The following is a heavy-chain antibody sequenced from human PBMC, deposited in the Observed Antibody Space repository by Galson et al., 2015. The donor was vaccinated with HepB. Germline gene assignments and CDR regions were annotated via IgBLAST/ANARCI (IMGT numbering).Heavy chain of an antibody. CDR3: ARALDPDAFDI. V-gene: IGHV3-21*01. CDR2: ISSSSSYI. J-gene: IGHJ3*02. Sequence: SLRLSCAASGFTFSSYSMNWVRQAPGKGLEWVSSISSSSSYIYYADSVKGRFTISRDNAKNSLYLQMNSLRAEDTAVYYCARALDPDAFDIWGQGTMVTVSS. CDR1: GFTFSSYS.